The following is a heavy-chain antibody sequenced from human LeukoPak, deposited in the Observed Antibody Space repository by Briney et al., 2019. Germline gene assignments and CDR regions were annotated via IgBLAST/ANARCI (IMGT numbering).Heavy chain of an antibody. V-gene: IGHV4-39*07. D-gene: IGHD3-9*01. CDR3: ARDLSFGWFPYYFDY. CDR1: SGSVSNSHYY. J-gene: IGHJ4*02. CDR2: IFYSGNT. Sequence: TETPSLTCTVSSGSVSNSHYYWAWVRQPPGKGLEWLGSIFYSGNTHYNPSLKSPVTISIDTSKNQFSLKVSSVTAADTAIYYCARDLSFGWFPYYFDYWGQGILVTVSS.